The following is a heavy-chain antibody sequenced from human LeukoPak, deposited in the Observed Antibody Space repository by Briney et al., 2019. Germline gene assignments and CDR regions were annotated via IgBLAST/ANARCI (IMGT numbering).Heavy chain of an antibody. Sequence: ASVKVSCKASGYTFTGYYMHWVRQAPGQGLEWMGWINPNSGGTNYAQKSQGRVTMTRDTSISTAYMELSRLRSDDTAVYYCARAFSSGWDYYYYYMDVWGKGTTVTVSS. J-gene: IGHJ6*03. CDR1: GYTFTGYY. V-gene: IGHV1-2*02. CDR3: ARAFSSGWDYYYYYMDV. D-gene: IGHD6-19*01. CDR2: INPNSGGT.